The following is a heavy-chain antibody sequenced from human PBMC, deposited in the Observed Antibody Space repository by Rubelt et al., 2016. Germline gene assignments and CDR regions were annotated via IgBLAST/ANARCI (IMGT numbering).Heavy chain of an antibody. D-gene: IGHD3-22*01. Sequence: VQGKGLEWVSYISSSGSTIYYADSVKGRFTISRDNAKNSLYLQMNSLRAEDTAVYYCARGGRFYYDSTGYGEDFWGQGTLVTVSS. CDR2: ISSSGSTI. V-gene: IGHV3-48*03. J-gene: IGHJ4*02. CDR3: ARGGRFYYDSTGYGEDF.